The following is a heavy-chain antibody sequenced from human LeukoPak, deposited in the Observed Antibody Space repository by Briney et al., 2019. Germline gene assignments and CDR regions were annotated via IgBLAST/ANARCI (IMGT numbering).Heavy chain of an antibody. D-gene: IGHD5-24*01. V-gene: IGHV5-51*03. J-gene: IGHJ4*02. CDR2: IYPGDSDT. Sequence: PGESLKISCKGFGYSFAYYWIGWVRQMPGKGLEWMGIIYPGDSDTRYSPSFQGQVTISADKSISTAYLQWSSLRASDTAMYYRARCGEMATISSCYFDYWGQGTLVTVSS. CDR1: GYSFAYYW. CDR3: ARCGEMATISSCYFDY.